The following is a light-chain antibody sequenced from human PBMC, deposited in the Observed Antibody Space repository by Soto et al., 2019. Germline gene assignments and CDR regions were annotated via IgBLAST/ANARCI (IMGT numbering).Light chain of an antibody. V-gene: IGKV3D-15*01. J-gene: IGKJ1*01. CDR2: GAS. Sequence: VVKTQSPATLSVSTGERATLSCRASQSVSSNLAWYQQKPGQAPRLLIYGASSRATVIPDRFSGSGSGTEFTLTISSLQPDDFATYYCQQYNSWTFGQGTKVDIK. CDR3: QQYNSWT. CDR1: QSVSSN.